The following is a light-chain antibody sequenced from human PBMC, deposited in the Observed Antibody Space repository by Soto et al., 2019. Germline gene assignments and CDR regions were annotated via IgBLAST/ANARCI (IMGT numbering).Light chain of an antibody. V-gene: IGKV1-5*01. J-gene: IGKJ1*01. CDR2: DAS. Sequence: DIQMTQSPSTLSASVGDRVTITCRASERISTWLAWYQQKPGKAPKLLIYDASSLQSGVPSRFSGSGSGTEFTLTISSLQPDDFATYYCQQYNSLFGQGTKVDIK. CDR3: QQYNSL. CDR1: ERISTW.